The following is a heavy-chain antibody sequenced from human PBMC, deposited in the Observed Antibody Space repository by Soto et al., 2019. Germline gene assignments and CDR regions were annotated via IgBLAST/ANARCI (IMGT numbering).Heavy chain of an antibody. D-gene: IGHD5-12*01. CDR3: ARERWLQSLDY. CDR2: INHSGST. J-gene: IGHJ4*02. Sequence: QVQLQQWGAGLLKPSETLSLTCAVYGGSFSGYYWSWIRQPPGKGLEWIGEINHSGSTNYNPSLKSXXTXSXXTSKNQFSLKLSSVTAADTAVYYCARERWLQSLDYWGQGTLVTVSS. V-gene: IGHV4-34*01. CDR1: GGSFSGYY.